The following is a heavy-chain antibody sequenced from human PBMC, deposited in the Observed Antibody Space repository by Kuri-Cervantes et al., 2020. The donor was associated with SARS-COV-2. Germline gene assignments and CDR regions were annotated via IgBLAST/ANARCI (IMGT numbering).Heavy chain of an antibody. CDR3: ARDYGFLRYIYDMDV. V-gene: IGHV4-30-2*01. Sequence: SQTLSLTCAVSGGSISSGGYSWSWIRQPPGKGLELIGYIYHSGSTYYNPSLKSRVTITVDTYSKQFSLHLGSVTAAGTAFYYCARDYGFLRYIYDMDVWGRGTTVTVSS. J-gene: IGHJ6*03. CDR2: IYHSGST. D-gene: IGHD4-17*01. CDR1: GGSISSGGYS.